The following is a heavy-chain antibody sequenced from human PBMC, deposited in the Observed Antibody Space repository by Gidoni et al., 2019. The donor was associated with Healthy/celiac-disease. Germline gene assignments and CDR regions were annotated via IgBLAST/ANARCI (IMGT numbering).Heavy chain of an antibody. CDR3: TGSGSSQKVAY. J-gene: IGHJ4*02. CDR2: IRSKANSYAT. D-gene: IGHD3-10*01. Sequence: EVQLVASGGGLVQPGGSLKPSCAASGFTFSGSAMHWVRQASGKGLEWVGRIRSKANSYATAYAASVKGRFTISRDDSKNTAYLQMNSLKTEDTAVYYCTGSGSSQKVAYWGQGTLVTVSS. V-gene: IGHV3-73*02. CDR1: GFTFSGSA.